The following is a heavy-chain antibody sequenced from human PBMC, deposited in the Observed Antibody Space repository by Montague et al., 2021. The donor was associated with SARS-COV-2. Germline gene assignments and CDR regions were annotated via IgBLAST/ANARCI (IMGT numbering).Heavy chain of an antibody. CDR3: ARSPRHYDFWSGYLPGHFDY. J-gene: IGHJ4*02. CDR1: GGSVSSGSFY. Sequence: SETLSLTCTVSGGSVSSGSFYWSWIRQPPGKGLELIGYIYYSGSTYYNPSLKSRVTISVDTSKNQFSLKLSSVTAADTAVYYCARSPRHYDFWSGYLPGHFDYWGQGTLVTVSS. D-gene: IGHD3-3*01. V-gene: IGHV4-39*01. CDR2: IYYSGST.